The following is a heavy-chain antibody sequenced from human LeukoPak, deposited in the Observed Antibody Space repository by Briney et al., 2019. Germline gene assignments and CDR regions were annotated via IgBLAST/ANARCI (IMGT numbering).Heavy chain of an antibody. CDR1: GFTFDDYA. D-gene: IGHD1-26*01. CDR2: ISWNSGHK. Sequence: PGGSLRLSCAASGFTFDDYAMHWVRQAPGKGLEWVSGISWNSGHKGYADSVKGRFTISRDNAKNSLYLRMNSLRAEDTAVYYCARGGSYLSAFDIWGQGTMVTVSS. V-gene: IGHV3-9*01. CDR3: ARGGSYLSAFDI. J-gene: IGHJ3*02.